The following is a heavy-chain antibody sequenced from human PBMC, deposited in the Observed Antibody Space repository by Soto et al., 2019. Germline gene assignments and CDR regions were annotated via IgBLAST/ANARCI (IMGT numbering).Heavy chain of an antibody. D-gene: IGHD3-22*01. J-gene: IGHJ6*02. CDR2: IYYSGST. CDR1: GGSISSGDYY. CDR3: ARDPVNTYYYDSSGYYYYYGMDV. Sequence: SETLSLTCTVSGGSISSGDYYWSWIRQPPGKGLEWIGYIYYSGSTYYNPSLKSRVTISVDTSKNQFSLKLSSVTAADTAVYYCARDPVNTYYYDSSGYYYYYGMDVWGQGTTVTVSS. V-gene: IGHV4-30-4*01.